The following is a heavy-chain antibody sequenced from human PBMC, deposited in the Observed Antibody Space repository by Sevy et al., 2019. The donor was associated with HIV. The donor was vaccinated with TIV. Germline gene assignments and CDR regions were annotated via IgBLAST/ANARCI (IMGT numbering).Heavy chain of an antibody. D-gene: IGHD6-6*01. V-gene: IGHV4-39*01. CDR2: IYYSGST. J-gene: IGHJ6*02. CDR1: GGSISSSSYY. Sequence: SETLSLTCTVSGGSISSSSYYWGWIRQPPGKGLEWIGSIYYSGSTYYNPSLKSRVTISVDTSKNQFSLKLSSVTAADTGVYYCARRMSIAARHYYYYGMDVWGQGTTVTVSS. CDR3: ARRMSIAARHYYYYGMDV.